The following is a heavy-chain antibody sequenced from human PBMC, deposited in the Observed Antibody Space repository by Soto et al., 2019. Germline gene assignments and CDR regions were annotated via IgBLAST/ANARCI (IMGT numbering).Heavy chain of an antibody. CDR1: GGTFSSYA. D-gene: IGHD5-12*01. Sequence: SVKVSCKASGGTFSSYAISWVRQAPGQGLEWMGGIIPIFGTANYAQKFQGRVTITADESASTAYMELSSLRSEDTAVYYCARESVGYSGYEYNWFDPWGQGTLVTVSS. CDR3: ARESVGYSGYEYNWFDP. J-gene: IGHJ5*02. CDR2: IIPIFGTA. V-gene: IGHV1-69*13.